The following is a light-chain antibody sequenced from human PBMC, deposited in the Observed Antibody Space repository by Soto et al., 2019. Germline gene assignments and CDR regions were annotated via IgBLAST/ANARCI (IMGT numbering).Light chain of an antibody. CDR2: DVS. CDR3: SSYTSSRTLV. J-gene: IGLJ1*01. V-gene: IGLV2-14*01. CDR1: SSDVGGYDF. Sequence: QSALTQPASVSGSPGHSITISCTGTSSDVGGYDFVSWYQHPGKAPKLMIYDVSDRPSGVSNRFSGSKSGNTASLTISGLEAEDEADYYCSSYTSSRTLVFGTGTKLTVL.